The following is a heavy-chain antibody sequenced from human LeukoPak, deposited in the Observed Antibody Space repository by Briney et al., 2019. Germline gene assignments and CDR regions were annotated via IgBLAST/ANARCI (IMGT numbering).Heavy chain of an antibody. D-gene: IGHD3-3*01. V-gene: IGHV4-34*01. CDR3: AGRRITIFGEVIRSRRHYFDP. CDR2: IYYRGST. J-gene: IGHJ5*02. CDR1: GGSFSGYY. Sequence: SETLSLTCAVYGGSFSGYYWGWIRQSPGKGLEWIGTIYYRGSTFYNPSLKSRVTISLDTSKNQFSLKLSSVTAADTAVYYCAGRRITIFGEVIRSRRHYFDPWGQGSLVPVSS.